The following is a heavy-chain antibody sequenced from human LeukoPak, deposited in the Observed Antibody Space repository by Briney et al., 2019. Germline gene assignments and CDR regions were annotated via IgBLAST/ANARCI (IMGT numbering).Heavy chain of an antibody. Sequence: SETLSLTCTVSGGSISSYYWSWIRQPPGKGLEWIGYIYYSGSTNYNPSLKSRVTISVDTSKNQFPLKLSSVTAADTAVYYCARGIAVAGTSGYYYGMDVWGQGTTVTVSS. V-gene: IGHV4-59*12. J-gene: IGHJ6*02. CDR1: GGSISSYY. CDR3: ARGIAVAGTSGYYYGMDV. D-gene: IGHD6-19*01. CDR2: IYYSGST.